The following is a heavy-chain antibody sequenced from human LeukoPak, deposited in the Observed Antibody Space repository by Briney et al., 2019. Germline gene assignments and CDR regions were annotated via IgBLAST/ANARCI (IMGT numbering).Heavy chain of an antibody. CDR3: ARGTYYYDSSGYYSGVSPPRFDY. Sequence: GASVKVSCKASGYTFTSYGISWVRQAPGQGLEWMGWISAYNGNTNYAQKLQGRVTMTTDTSTSTAYMELRSLRSDDTAVYYCARGTYYYDSSGYYSGVSPPRFDYWGQGTLVTVSS. CDR2: ISAYNGNT. D-gene: IGHD3-22*01. CDR1: GYTFTSYG. J-gene: IGHJ4*02. V-gene: IGHV1-18*01.